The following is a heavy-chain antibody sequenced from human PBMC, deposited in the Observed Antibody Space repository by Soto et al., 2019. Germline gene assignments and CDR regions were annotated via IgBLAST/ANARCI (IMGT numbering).Heavy chain of an antibody. CDR1: GYTFTSYD. Sequence: QVQLVQSGAEVQKPGASVKVSCKASGYTFTSYDINWVRQATGQGLEWMGWMNPNSGNKGYAQKFQGRVTMTTNTYISTPYMELSSVRSDETAVYSCTREGVRGRDVWGQGTTVTVSS. J-gene: IGHJ6*02. CDR2: MNPNSGNK. V-gene: IGHV1-8*01. D-gene: IGHD3-16*01. CDR3: TREGVRGRDV.